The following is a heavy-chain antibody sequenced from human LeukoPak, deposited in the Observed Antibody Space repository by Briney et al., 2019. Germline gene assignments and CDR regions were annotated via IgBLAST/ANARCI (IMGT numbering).Heavy chain of an antibody. Sequence: GRSLRLSCEPSGFTFSNYGIHWVRQAPGKGLEWVAVIWYDGSQKYYADSVKGRFTISRDNSKNTLFLQMNSLRAEDTAVYYCARGYVSPDAFDVWGQGTMVTVSS. CDR2: IWYDGSQK. CDR1: GFTFSNYG. CDR3: ARGYVSPDAFDV. V-gene: IGHV3-33*08. D-gene: IGHD3-16*01. J-gene: IGHJ3*01.